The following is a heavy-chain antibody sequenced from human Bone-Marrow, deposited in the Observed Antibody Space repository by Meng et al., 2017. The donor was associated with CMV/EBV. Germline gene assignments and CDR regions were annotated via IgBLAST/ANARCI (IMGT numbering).Heavy chain of an antibody. CDR1: GDSVSSDSGA. Sequence: SQTLSLTCAISGDSVSSDSGAWNWIRQSPSRGLEWLGRTYYRSQWKTDYAVSVKSRMTIKSDTSKNQFSLQLNSVTPEDTAVYYCARVDYTNYYYYGMDVWGQGTTVTVSS. CDR3: ARVDYTNYYYYGMDV. D-gene: IGHD4-11*01. CDR2: TYYRSQWKT. V-gene: IGHV6-1*01. J-gene: IGHJ6*02.